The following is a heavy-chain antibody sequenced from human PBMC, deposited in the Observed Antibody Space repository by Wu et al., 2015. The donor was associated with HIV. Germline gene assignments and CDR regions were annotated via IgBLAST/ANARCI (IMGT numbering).Heavy chain of an antibody. J-gene: IGHJ3*01. Sequence: QVQLVQSGGEVKKPGASVKISCKAFGYTFINYYMHWVRQAPGQGPVWMGVIDPSGGRVSYAERFQGRVTMTRDTSTSTVSMHLTSLRSDDTAVYYCAIRIASTGNMEAFDLWGQGTMVIVSS. V-gene: IGHV1-46*01. CDR2: IDPSGGRV. CDR3: AIRIASTGNMEAFDL. CDR1: GYTFINYY. D-gene: IGHD1-1*01.